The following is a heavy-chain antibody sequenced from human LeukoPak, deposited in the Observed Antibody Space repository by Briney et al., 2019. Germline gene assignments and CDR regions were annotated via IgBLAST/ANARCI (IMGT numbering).Heavy chain of an antibody. CDR2: INAGNGNT. CDR3: ARRFWSGYSNWFDP. CDR1: GYTFTSYA. D-gene: IGHD3-3*01. J-gene: IGHJ5*02. V-gene: IGHV1-3*01. Sequence: ASVKVSCKASGYTFTSYAMHWVRQAPGQRFEWMGWINAGNGNTKYSQKFQGRVTITRDTSASTAYMELSSPRSEDTAVYYCARRFWSGYSNWFDPWGQGTLVTVSS.